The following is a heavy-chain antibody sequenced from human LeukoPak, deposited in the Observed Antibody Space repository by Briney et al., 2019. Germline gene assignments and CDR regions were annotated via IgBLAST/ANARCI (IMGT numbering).Heavy chain of an antibody. CDR1: GGTFNNSA. V-gene: IGHV1-69*05. CDR3: ARDVHGDYGSGWFDP. CDR2: IMPLFGTA. J-gene: IGHJ5*02. D-gene: IGHD4-17*01. Sequence: SVKVSCKTSGGTFNNSAISWVRQAPGQGLEWLGGIMPLFGTAGYAQKFQGRVTITKDESTRTVYLELTSLTSDYTAVYYCARDVHGDYGSGWFDPWGQGTLVSVSS.